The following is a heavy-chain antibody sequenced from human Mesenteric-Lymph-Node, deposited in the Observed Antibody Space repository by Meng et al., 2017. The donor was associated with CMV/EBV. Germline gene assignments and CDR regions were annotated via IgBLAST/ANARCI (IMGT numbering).Heavy chain of an antibody. CDR3: ARVYCSSTSCYGYNWFDP. V-gene: IGHV1-69*05. D-gene: IGHD2-2*01. CDR2: IIPIFGTA. CDR1: GGTFSSYA. Sequence: SVKVSCKASGGTFSSYAISWVRQAPGQGLEWMGGIIPIFGTANYAQKFQGRVTITTDESTSTAYMELSSLRSEDTAVYYCARVYCSSTSCYGYNWFDPWGQGTLVTVSS. J-gene: IGHJ5*02.